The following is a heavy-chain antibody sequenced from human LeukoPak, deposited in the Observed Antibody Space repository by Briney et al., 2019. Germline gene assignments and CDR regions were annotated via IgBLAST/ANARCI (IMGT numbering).Heavy chain of an antibody. CDR2: ISGSGGST. Sequence: GGSLRLSCAASGFTFSSYAMSWVRQAPGKGLEWASAISGSGGSTYYADSVKGRFTISRDNSKNTLYLQMNSLRAEDTAVYYCAKDAPDIVVVVAAGYYFDYWGQGTLVTVSS. J-gene: IGHJ4*02. CDR3: AKDAPDIVVVVAAGYYFDY. D-gene: IGHD2-15*01. CDR1: GFTFSSYA. V-gene: IGHV3-23*01.